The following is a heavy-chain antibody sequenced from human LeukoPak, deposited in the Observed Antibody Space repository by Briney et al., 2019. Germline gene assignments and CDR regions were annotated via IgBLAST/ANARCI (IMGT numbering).Heavy chain of an antibody. CDR1: GFTFSSYA. J-gene: IGHJ4*02. CDR3: AKDRSIVGATAFDY. D-gene: IGHD1-26*01. Sequence: GGSLRLSCAASGFTFSSYAMSWVRQAPGKGLEWVAFIRYDGSNKYYADSVKGRFTISRDNSKNTLYLQMNSLRAEDTAVYYCAKDRSIVGATAFDYWGQGTLVTVSS. V-gene: IGHV3-30*02. CDR2: IRYDGSNK.